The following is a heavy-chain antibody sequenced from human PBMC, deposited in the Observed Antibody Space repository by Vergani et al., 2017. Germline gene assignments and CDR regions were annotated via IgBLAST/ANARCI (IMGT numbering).Heavy chain of an antibody. Sequence: QVQLVQSGAEVKKPGASVKVSCKASGYTFTSYGISWVRQAPGQGLEWMGWISAYNGNTNYAQKLQGRVTMTTDTSTSTAYMELRSLRSDDTAVYYCAIVMYSSGWYANDAFYIWGQGTMVTVSS. D-gene: IGHD6-19*01. CDR3: AIVMYSSGWYANDAFYI. CDR1: GYTFTSYG. J-gene: IGHJ3*02. V-gene: IGHV1-18*01. CDR2: ISAYNGNT.